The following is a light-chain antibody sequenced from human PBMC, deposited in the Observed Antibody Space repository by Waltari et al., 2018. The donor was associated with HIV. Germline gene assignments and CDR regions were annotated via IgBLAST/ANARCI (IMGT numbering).Light chain of an antibody. CDR3: ASWDDRLSGWV. Sequence: QPVLTQPPSASGTPGPRVTIACSGSSSNIGRNTVNWYQQVPGTAPKLLIYSNNQRPSGVPDRFSGSKSGTSASLAISGLQSENEVDYFCASWDDRLSGWVFGGGTKLTVL. CDR2: SNN. J-gene: IGLJ3*02. CDR1: SSNIGRNT. V-gene: IGLV1-44*01.